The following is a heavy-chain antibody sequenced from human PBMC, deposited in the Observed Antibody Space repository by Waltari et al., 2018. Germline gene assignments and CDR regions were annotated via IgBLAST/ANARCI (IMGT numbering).Heavy chain of an antibody. D-gene: IGHD5-18*01. Sequence: QVQLQQWGAGLLKPSETLSLTCAVYVGSFSGSSWRWIRQPPGKGLEWIGEINHSGSTNYNPSLKSRVTISVDTSKNQFSLKLSAVTAADTAVYYCARTNRIQLWLRTPFDYWGQGTLVTVSS. CDR1: VGSFSGSS. V-gene: IGHV4-34*01. CDR2: INHSGST. CDR3: ARTNRIQLWLRTPFDY. J-gene: IGHJ4*02.